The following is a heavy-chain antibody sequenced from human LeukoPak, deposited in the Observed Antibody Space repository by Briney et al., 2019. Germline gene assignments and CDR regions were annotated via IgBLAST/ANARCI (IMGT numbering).Heavy chain of an antibody. CDR3: ARGGNGPFDY. CDR1: GITLSNYG. CDR2: ISSSGTTI. J-gene: IGHJ4*02. D-gene: IGHD4-23*01. Sequence: GGSLRLSCAVSGITLSNYGMSWVRQAPGKGLEWISCISSSGTTIYYADSVKGRFTISRDNAKYSLYLQMNSLRAEDTAVYYCARGGNGPFDYWGQGTLVTVSS. V-gene: IGHV3-11*01.